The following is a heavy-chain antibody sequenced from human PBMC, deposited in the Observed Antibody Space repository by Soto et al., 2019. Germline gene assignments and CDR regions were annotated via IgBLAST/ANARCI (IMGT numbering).Heavy chain of an antibody. V-gene: IGHV3-53*02. CDR3: AREAPMDV. CDR2: LWSAGNT. CDR1: GFTVSNKY. Sequence: DVLLVETGGGLIQPGGSLRLSCVASGFTVSNKYMSWVRQAPGKGLEWVSVLWSAGNTYYADSVRGRFTISRDSSKNTLYLEMSSLRADDTAVYYCAREAPMDVWGQGTTVIVSS. J-gene: IGHJ6*02.